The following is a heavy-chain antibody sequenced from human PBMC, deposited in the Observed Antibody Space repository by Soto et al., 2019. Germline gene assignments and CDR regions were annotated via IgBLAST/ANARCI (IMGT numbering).Heavy chain of an antibody. CDR3: ARDPVVVVAATTYYYYYGMDV. CDR2: IIPIFGTA. CDR1: GGTFSSYA. Sequence: SVKVSCKASGGTFSSYAISWVRQAPGQGLEWMGGIIPIFGTANYAQKFQGRVTITADESTSTAYMELSSLRSEDTAVYYCARDPVVVVAATTYYYYYGMDVWGQGTTVTVSS. V-gene: IGHV1-69*13. D-gene: IGHD2-15*01. J-gene: IGHJ6*02.